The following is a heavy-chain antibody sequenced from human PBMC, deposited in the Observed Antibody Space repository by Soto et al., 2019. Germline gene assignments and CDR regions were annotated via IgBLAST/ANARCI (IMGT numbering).Heavy chain of an antibody. J-gene: IGHJ4*02. CDR3: ARTSNSNILIH. CDR2: IYYSGST. V-gene: IGHV4-31*03. Sequence: SETLSLTCTVSGGSISSGGYYWSWIRQHPGKGLEWIGYIYYSGSTYYNPSLKSRVTISVDTSKNQFSLKLSSVTAADTAVYYCARTSNSNILIHWGQGTLVTVSS. D-gene: IGHD1-1*01. CDR1: GGSISSGGYY.